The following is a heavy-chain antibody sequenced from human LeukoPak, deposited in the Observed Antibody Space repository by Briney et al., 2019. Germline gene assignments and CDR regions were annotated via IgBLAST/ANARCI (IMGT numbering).Heavy chain of an antibody. V-gene: IGHV3-21*01. CDR2: ISSSSSYI. J-gene: IGHJ6*03. CDR1: GFTFSSYG. D-gene: IGHD3-22*01. CDR3: ARELGDSSGYGSYYYYMDV. Sequence: GGSLRLSCAASGFTFSSYGMHWVRQAPGKGLEWVSSISSSSSYIYYADSVKGRFTISRDNAKNSLYLQMNSLRAEDTAVYYCARELGDSSGYGSYYYYMDVWGKGTTVTVSS.